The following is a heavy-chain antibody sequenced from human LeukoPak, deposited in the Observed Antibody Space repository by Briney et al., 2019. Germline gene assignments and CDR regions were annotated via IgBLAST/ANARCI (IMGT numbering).Heavy chain of an antibody. CDR2: LSGSGITT. CDR1: GFTFSNSA. J-gene: IGHJ4*01. CDR3: VKGIYSSGWSYFDY. D-gene: IGHD6-19*01. Sequence: SGGSLRLSCAASGFTFSNSAMSWVRQAPGKGLEWVSTLSGSGITTYYADSVKGRFTISRDNSKNTLYLQMNSLRAEDTAVYYCVKGIYSSGWSYFDYWGHGTLVTVSS. V-gene: IGHV3-23*01.